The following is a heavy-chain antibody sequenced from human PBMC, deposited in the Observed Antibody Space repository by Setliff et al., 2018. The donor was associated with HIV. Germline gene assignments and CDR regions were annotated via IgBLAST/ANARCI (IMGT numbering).Heavy chain of an antibody. CDR2: FYYSGST. Sequence: SETLSLTCVVSGDSISRSRYYWGWIRQPPGKGLEWIGSFYYSGSTSYNSALKNRLTISVDTSKNQFSLELSSVTAADTAVYYCARDWGEHYDSSGFSSWGQGTLVTVS. CDR3: ARDWGEHYDSSGFSS. J-gene: IGHJ5*02. CDR1: GDSISRSRYY. V-gene: IGHV4-39*07. D-gene: IGHD3-22*01.